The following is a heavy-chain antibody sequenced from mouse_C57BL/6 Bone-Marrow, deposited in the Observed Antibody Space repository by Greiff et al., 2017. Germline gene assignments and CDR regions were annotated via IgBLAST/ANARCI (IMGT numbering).Heavy chain of an antibody. J-gene: IGHJ3*01. CDR3: AINSNYYGSSYEFAY. D-gene: IGHD1-1*01. V-gene: IGHV1-74*01. Sequence: QVQLQQPGAELVKPGASVKVSCKASGYTFTSYWMHWVKQRPGQGLEWIGRIHPSDSDTNYNQKFKGKATLTVDKSSSTAYMQLSSLTSEDSAVYYCAINSNYYGSSYEFAYWGQGTLVTVSA. CDR1: GYTFTSYW. CDR2: IHPSDSDT.